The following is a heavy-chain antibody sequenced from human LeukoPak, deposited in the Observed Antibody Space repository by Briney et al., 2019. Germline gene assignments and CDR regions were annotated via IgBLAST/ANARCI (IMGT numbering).Heavy chain of an antibody. CDR2: ISGSGGST. CDR3: AKRSSISSGYFDF. CDR1: GFTFSSYA. Sequence: GGSLRLSCAASGFTFSSYAMSWVRQAPGKGLEWVPAISGSGGSTNYADSVKGRFTISRENSKNTIYLQMNSLRAEDTAMYYCAKRSSISSGYFDFWGRGTLVTVSS. J-gene: IGHJ4*02. D-gene: IGHD3-22*01. V-gene: IGHV3-23*01.